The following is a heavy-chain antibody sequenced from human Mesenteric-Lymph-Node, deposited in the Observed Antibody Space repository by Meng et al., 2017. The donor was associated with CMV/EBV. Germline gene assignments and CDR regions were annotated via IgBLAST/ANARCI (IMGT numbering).Heavy chain of an antibody. J-gene: IGHJ4*02. CDR3: ARELEDYYDRSGYFEY. D-gene: IGHD3-22*01. V-gene: IGHV1-69*05. CDR1: GGTFSSYA. CDR2: IIPLFGTT. Sequence: SGGTFSSYAILWVRQAPGQGLEWVGGIIPLFGTTNYAQKFQGRVTITTDESSTTAYMELSSLRSEDTAVYYCARELEDYYDRSGYFEYWGQGTLVTVSS.